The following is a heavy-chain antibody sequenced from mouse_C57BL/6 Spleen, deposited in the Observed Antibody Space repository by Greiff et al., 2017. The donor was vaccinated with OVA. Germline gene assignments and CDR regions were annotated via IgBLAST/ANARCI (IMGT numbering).Heavy chain of an antibody. Sequence: ESGPGLVKPSQSLSLTCSVPGYSITSGYYWNWIRQFPGNKLEWMGYISYDGSNNYNPSLKNRISITRDTSKNQVFLKLNSVTTEDTATYYCAREVSYYFDYWGQGTTLTVSS. V-gene: IGHV3-6*01. CDR1: GYSITSGYY. J-gene: IGHJ2*01. CDR3: AREVSYYFDY. CDR2: ISYDGSN.